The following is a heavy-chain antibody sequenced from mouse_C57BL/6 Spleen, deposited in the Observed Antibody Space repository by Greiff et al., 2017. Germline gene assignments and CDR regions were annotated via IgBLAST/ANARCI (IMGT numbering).Heavy chain of an antibody. CDR1: GYTFTSYW. CDR2: IHPNSGST. V-gene: IGHV1-64*01. Sequence: VPLQQPGAELVKPGASVKLSCKASGYTFTSYWMHWVKQRPGQGLEWIGMIHPNSGSTNYNEKFKSKATLTVDKSSSTAYMQLSSLTSEDSAVYYCARADSNWFADWGQGTLVTVSA. CDR3: ARADSNWFAD. J-gene: IGHJ3*01.